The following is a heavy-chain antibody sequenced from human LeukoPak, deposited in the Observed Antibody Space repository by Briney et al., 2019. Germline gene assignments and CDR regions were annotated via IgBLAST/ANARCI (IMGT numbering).Heavy chain of an antibody. J-gene: IGHJ4*02. CDR3: ARVPYYYDSSFDY. V-gene: IGHV4-34*01. CDR1: GGSFSGYY. CDR2: INHSGST. D-gene: IGHD3-22*01. Sequence: SETLSLTCAVYGGSFSGYYWSWIRQPPGKGLEWIGEINHSGSTNYNPFLKSRVTISVDTSKNQFSLKLSSVTAADTAVYYCARVPYYYDSSFDYWGQGTLVTVSS.